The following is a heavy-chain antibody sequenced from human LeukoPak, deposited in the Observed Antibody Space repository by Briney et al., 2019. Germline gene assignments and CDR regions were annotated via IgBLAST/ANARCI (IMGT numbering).Heavy chain of an antibody. CDR1: GGSISSGSYY. Sequence: SETLSLTCTVSGGSISSGSYYWGWIRQPPGKDLEWIGNIYYSGRTYCNPSLKSRVTISVDTSKNQFSLRLSSVTAADTAVYYCARAGYCSSTSCLNWFDPWGQGTLVTVSS. J-gene: IGHJ5*02. CDR3: ARAGYCSSTSCLNWFDP. V-gene: IGHV4-39*01. CDR2: IYYSGRT. D-gene: IGHD2-2*01.